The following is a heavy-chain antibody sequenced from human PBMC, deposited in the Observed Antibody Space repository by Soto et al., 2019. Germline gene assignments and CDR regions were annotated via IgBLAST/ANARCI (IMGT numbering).Heavy chain of an antibody. V-gene: IGHV1-18*04. D-gene: IGHD6-6*01. J-gene: IGHJ5*02. CDR2: ISAYNGNA. CDR1: GYTFTNYG. Sequence: GASVKVSCKASGYTFTNYGFTWVRQAPGQGLEWMEWISAYNGNANYGQNFQGRVTMTTDTATSTAHMELRSLRYDDTAIYYCARGSRSDWFDPWGQGTLVTVSS. CDR3: ARGSRSDWFDP.